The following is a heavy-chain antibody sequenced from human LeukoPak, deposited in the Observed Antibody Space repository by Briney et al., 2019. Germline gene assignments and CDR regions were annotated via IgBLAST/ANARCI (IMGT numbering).Heavy chain of an antibody. J-gene: IGHJ4*02. D-gene: IGHD6-13*01. CDR3: ARDGGAAAAPLDY. CDR2: ISSDGSDI. CDR1: GFTFRSYA. Sequence: GGSLRLSCAASGFTFRSYAMHWVRQAPGKGLEWVAVISSDGSDIYYADSVKGRFTISRDDSKNTLYLQMNSLRPEDTAVYYCARDGGAAAAPLDYWGQGTLLTVSS. V-gene: IGHV3-30-3*01.